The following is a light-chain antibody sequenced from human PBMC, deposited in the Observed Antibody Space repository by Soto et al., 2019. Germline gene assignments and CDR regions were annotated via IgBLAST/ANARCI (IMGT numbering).Light chain of an antibody. V-gene: IGLV1-40*01. CDR2: GNS. J-gene: IGLJ3*02. Sequence: QSVLTQPPSVSGAPGQRVTISCTGSSSYIGAGYDVHWYQQLPGTAPKLLIYGNSNRPSGVPDRFSGSKSGTSASLAITGLQADDEADYYCQSYDSSLSGSVFGGGTKVTVL. CDR3: QSYDSSLSGSV. CDR1: SSYIGAGYD.